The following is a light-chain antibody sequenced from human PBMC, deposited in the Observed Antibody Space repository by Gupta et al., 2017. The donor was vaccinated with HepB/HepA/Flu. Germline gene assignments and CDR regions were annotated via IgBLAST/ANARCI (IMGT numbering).Light chain of an antibody. Sequence: DVVLTESPRSLPVTPGEPASISCMSSQGLLQSNGKDYLDRYCHNPVQCPQLLIHLVSNRAYGVPHRDNGSGLGTEFTVKISSGEAEDVGVYYCGQVPQGGTFGQGTRVEIK. J-gene: IGKJ5*01. V-gene: IGKV2-28*01. CDR2: LVS. CDR1: QGLLQSNGKDY. CDR3: GQVPQGGT.